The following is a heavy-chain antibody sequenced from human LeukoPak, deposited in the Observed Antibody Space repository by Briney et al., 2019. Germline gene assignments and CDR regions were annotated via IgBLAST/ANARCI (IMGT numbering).Heavy chain of an antibody. D-gene: IGHD2-2*01. CDR2: IYTSGGT. V-gene: IGHV4-61*02. CDR3: AREKVVPAAPYYYYYGMDV. J-gene: IGHJ6*02. CDR1: GGSISSGSYY. Sequence: PSQTLSLTCTVSGGSISSGSYYWSWIRQPAGKGLEWIGRIYTSGGTNYNPSLKSRVTISVDTSKNQFSLKLSSVTAADTAVYYCAREKVVPAAPYYYYYGMDVWGQGTTVTVSS.